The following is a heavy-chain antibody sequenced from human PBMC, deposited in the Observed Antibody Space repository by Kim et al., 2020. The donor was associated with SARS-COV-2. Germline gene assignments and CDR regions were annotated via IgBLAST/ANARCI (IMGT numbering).Heavy chain of an antibody. V-gene: IGHV1-24*01. D-gene: IGHD2-15*01. J-gene: IGHJ2*01. Sequence: ASVKVSCKVSGYGLSELAIHWVRRAPGRGLEWLGGFDPDNDGTIYAQKFQGRLTMTEDTSTDTAYMELSGLRFEDTAVYYCATPVAEGHAGPDSFDF. CDR2: FDPDNDGT. CDR3: ATPVAEGHAGPDSFDF. CDR1: GYGLSELA.